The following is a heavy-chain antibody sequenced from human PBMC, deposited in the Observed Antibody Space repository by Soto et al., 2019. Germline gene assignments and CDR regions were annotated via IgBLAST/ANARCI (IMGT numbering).Heavy chain of an antibody. CDR3: AREGYYYGSGSYYYYYYYGMDV. J-gene: IGHJ6*02. V-gene: IGHV3-33*01. D-gene: IGHD3-10*01. CDR2: IWYDGSNK. Sequence: GGSLRLSCAASGFTFSSYGMHWVRQAPGKGLEWVAVIWYDGSNKYYADSVKGRFTISRDNSKNTLYLQMNSLRAEDTAVYYCAREGYYYGSGSYYYYYYYGMDVWGQGTTVTVSS. CDR1: GFTFSSYG.